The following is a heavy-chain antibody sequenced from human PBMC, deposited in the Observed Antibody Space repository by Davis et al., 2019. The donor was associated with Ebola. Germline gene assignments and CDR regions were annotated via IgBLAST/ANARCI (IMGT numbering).Heavy chain of an antibody. CDR1: GFTFSNYA. J-gene: IGHJ4*02. CDR3: AKDLTIFGVLNPFDY. CDR2: ISGSGSNT. V-gene: IGHV3-23*01. D-gene: IGHD3-3*01. Sequence: GESLKISCAASGFTFSNYAMSWVRQAPGKGLEWVSAISGSGSNTYYADSVKGRFTISRDNSKNTLYLQMNSLRAEDTAVYYCAKDLTIFGVLNPFDYWGQGTLVTVSS.